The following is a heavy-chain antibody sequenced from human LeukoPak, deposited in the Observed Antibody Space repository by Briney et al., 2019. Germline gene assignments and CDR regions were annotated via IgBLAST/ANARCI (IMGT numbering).Heavy chain of an antibody. J-gene: IGHJ3*02. CDR3: AKDGHYSSSPRSYAFDI. CDR2: ISGSSAGI. V-gene: IGHV3-23*01. CDR1: GFTFNNYA. D-gene: IGHD6-6*01. Sequence: GGSLRLSCAASGFTFNNYAMGWVRQAPGKGLEWVSVISGSSAGIKYADSVKGRFTISRDNSKDTLYLQMNSLSAEDTAVYYCAKDGHYSSSPRSYAFDIWGQGTMVTVSS.